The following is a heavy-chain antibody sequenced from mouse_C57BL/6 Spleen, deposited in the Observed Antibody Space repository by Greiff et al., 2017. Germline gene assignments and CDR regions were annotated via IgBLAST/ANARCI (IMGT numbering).Heavy chain of an antibody. J-gene: IGHJ4*01. CDR1: GYSITSGYY. Sequence: LMESGPGLVKPSQSLSLTCSVTGYSITSGYYWNWIRQFPGNKLEWMGYISYDGSNNYNPSLKNRISITRDTSKNQFFLKLNSVTTEDTATYYGARAAYDYDGNYAMDYWGQGTSVTVSS. CDR2: ISYDGSN. D-gene: IGHD2-4*01. CDR3: ARAAYDYDGNYAMDY. V-gene: IGHV3-6*01.